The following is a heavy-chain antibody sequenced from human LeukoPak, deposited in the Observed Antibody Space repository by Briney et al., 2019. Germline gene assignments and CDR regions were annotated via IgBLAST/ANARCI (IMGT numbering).Heavy chain of an antibody. J-gene: IGHJ3*02. CDR3: ARGRYSGAFDI. Sequence: SQTLSLTCGISGDSVSDNSVTWDWIRQSPSRGLEWLGRTYFESQWKNDYAESLKSRITINPDTSKNQFSLHLNSVTPEDTAVYYCARGRYSGAFDIWGQGTMVTVSS. CDR1: GDSVSDNSVT. D-gene: IGHD2-15*01. CDR2: TYFESQWKN. V-gene: IGHV6-1*01.